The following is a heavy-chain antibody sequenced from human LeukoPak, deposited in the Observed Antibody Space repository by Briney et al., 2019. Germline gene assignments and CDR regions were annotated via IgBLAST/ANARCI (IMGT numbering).Heavy chain of an antibody. CDR2: ISGSGGST. D-gene: IGHD6-13*01. J-gene: IGHJ4*02. CDR3: AKEGRGIAAAGTGGFDY. CDR1: GFTFSSYA. V-gene: IGHV3-23*01. Sequence: QTGGSLRLSCAASGFTFSSYAMSWVRQAPGKGLEWVSAISGSGGSTYYADSVKGRFTISRDNSKNTLYLQMNSLRAEDTAVYYCAKEGRGIAAAGTGGFDYWGQGTLVTVSS.